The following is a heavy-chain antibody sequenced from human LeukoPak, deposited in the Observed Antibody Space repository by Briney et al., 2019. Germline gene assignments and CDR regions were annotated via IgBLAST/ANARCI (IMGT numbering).Heavy chain of an antibody. CDR2: ISGSGGST. Sequence: GGSLRLSCAASGFTFSSYSMNWVRQAPGKGLEWVSAISGSGGSTYYADSVKGRFTISRDNSKNTLYLQMNSLRAEDTAVYYCAKILYDSSGYLDYWGQGTLVTVSS. D-gene: IGHD3-22*01. CDR1: GFTFSSYS. V-gene: IGHV3-23*01. CDR3: AKILYDSSGYLDY. J-gene: IGHJ4*02.